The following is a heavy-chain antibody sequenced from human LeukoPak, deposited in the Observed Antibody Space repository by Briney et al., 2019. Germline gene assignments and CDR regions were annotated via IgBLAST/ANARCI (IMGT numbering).Heavy chain of an antibody. CDR3: ARAGRIRYDSSGYYYGY. J-gene: IGHJ4*02. Sequence: GASAKVSCKASGYTFTSYDINWVRQPTGQGLEWMGWMNPNSGNTGYAQKFQDRVTMTRNTSISTAYMELSSLKSEDTAVYYCARAGRIRYDSSGYYYGYWGQGTLVTVSS. V-gene: IGHV1-8*01. CDR1: GYTFTSYD. CDR2: MNPNSGNT. D-gene: IGHD3-22*01.